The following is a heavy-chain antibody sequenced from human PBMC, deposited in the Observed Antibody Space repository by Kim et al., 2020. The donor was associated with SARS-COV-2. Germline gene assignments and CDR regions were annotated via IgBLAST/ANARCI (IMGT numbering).Heavy chain of an antibody. CDR1: GASVITSQYY. Sequence: SETLSLTCNVSGASVITSQYYWAWSRQPPGMGLEWIATLYFGGSTFHNSALKSRVTISVDASKSQFSLTLSSVTVADTAVYYCARRRYDYWSASADEFDYWGQGTLVTVSS. CDR2: LYFGGST. CDR3: ARRRYDYWSASADEFDY. D-gene: IGHD5-12*01. V-gene: IGHV4-39*01. J-gene: IGHJ4*02.